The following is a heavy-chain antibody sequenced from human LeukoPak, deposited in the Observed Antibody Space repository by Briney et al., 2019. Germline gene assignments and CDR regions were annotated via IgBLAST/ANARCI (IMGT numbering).Heavy chain of an antibody. CDR2: INPNSGGT. D-gene: IGHD2-2*02. CDR3: ARSPYYCSSTSCYTGGSDY. CDR1: GYTFTGYY. J-gene: IGHJ4*02. V-gene: IGHV1-2*02. Sequence: ASVKVSCKASGYTFTGYYMHWVRPAPGQGLEWMGWINPNSGGTNYAQKFQGRVTMTRDTSISTAYMELSRLRSDDTAVYYCARSPYYCSSTSCYTGGSDYWGQGTLVTVSS.